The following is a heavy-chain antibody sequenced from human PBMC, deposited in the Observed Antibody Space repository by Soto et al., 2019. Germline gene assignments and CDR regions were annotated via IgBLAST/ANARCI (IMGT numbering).Heavy chain of an antibody. Sequence: QVQLVESGGGVVQPGRSLSLSCAASGFGFSDYPMHWVRQAPGKGLEWVASISSTGMKEYYGDSVKGRLTISRDTSKNTLYLQMSSLRAEDTAVYYCARESWYSDSSGNYYSNYFDSWGQGTLVTVSS. CDR1: GFGFSDYP. CDR2: ISSTGMKE. CDR3: ARESWYSDSSGNYYSNYFDS. V-gene: IGHV3-30*04. D-gene: IGHD3-22*01. J-gene: IGHJ4*02.